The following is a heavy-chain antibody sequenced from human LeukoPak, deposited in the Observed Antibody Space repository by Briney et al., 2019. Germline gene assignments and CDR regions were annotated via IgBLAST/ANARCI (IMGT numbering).Heavy chain of an antibody. D-gene: IGHD3-22*01. CDR1: GFTFSSYA. Sequence: PGGSLRLSCAASGFTFSSYAMSWVRQAPGKGLEWVSAISGSGGSTYYADSVKGRFTISRDNSKNTLYLQMNSLRAEDTAVYYCARGPYDSSGYFDYWGQGTLVTVSS. CDR3: ARGPYDSSGYFDY. J-gene: IGHJ4*02. V-gene: IGHV3-23*01. CDR2: ISGSGGST.